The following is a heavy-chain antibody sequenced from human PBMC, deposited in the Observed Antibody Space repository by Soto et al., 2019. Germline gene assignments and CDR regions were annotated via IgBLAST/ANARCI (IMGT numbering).Heavy chain of an antibody. CDR2: IIASYGKT. J-gene: IGHJ4*02. Sequence: GASVKVSCKASGGTFSSYAISWVRQATGQRLEWMGWIIASYGKTKYAQKFQGRVTITRDTSASTAYMELSSLRSEDTAVYYCESNGAVVVPPAFVYWRQGTLDTVSS. D-gene: IGHD2-2*01. CDR3: ESNGAVVVPPAFVY. V-gene: IGHV1-3*01. CDR1: GGTFSSYA.